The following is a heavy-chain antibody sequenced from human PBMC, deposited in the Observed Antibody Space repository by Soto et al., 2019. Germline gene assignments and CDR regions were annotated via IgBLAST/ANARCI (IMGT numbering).Heavy chain of an antibody. D-gene: IGHD3-10*01. CDR2: IYPGDSDT. CDR3: ARSHGSGSYYSGDYYYYYYMDV. CDR1: GYSFTSYW. Sequence: GESLKISCKGSGYSFTSYWIGWVRQMPGKGLEWMGIIYPGDSDTRYSPSFQGQVTISADKSISTAYLQWSSLKASDTAMYYCARSHGSGSYYSGDYYYYYYMDVWGKGTTVTVSS. J-gene: IGHJ6*03. V-gene: IGHV5-51*01.